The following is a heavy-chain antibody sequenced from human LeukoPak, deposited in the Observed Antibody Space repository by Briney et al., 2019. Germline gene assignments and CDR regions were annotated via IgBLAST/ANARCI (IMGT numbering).Heavy chain of an antibody. D-gene: IGHD6-19*01. CDR1: GYTFTSYD. CDR3: ARDLGGGVVVAGTVYYYYYGMDV. CDR2: MNPNSGNT. Sequence: GASVKVSCKASGYTFTSYDINWVRQATGQGLEWMGWMNPNSGNTGYAQKFQGRVTITRNTSISTAYMELSSLRSEDTAVYYCARDLGGGVVVAGTVYYYYYGMDVWGQGTTVTVSS. V-gene: IGHV1-8*03. J-gene: IGHJ6*02.